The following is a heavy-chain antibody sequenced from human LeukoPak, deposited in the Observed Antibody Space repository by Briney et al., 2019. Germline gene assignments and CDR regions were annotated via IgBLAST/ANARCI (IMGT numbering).Heavy chain of an antibody. V-gene: IGHV3-48*01. D-gene: IGHD3-22*01. Sequence: GGPLRLSCAASGFTFSSYSMNWVRQAPGKGLEWVSYISSSSSTIYYADSVKGRFTISRDNAKNSLYLQMNSLRAEDTAVYYCAGYYYDSSGYYAFDIWGQGTMVTVSS. CDR1: GFTFSSYS. CDR2: ISSSSSTI. J-gene: IGHJ3*02. CDR3: AGYYYDSSGYYAFDI.